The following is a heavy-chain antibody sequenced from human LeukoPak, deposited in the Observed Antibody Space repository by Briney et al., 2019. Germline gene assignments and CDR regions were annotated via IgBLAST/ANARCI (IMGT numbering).Heavy chain of an antibody. CDR1: GFTFSSYS. CDR2: ISSSSSYI. D-gene: IGHD4-17*01. CDR3: ARVPRLMTTVTTTLWYFDL. Sequence: GGSLRLSCAASGFTFSSYSMKWVRQAPGKGLEWVSSISSSSSYIYYADSVKGRFTISRDNAKNSLYLQMNSLRAEDTAVYYCARVPRLMTTVTTTLWYFDLWGRGTLVTVSS. J-gene: IGHJ2*01. V-gene: IGHV3-21*01.